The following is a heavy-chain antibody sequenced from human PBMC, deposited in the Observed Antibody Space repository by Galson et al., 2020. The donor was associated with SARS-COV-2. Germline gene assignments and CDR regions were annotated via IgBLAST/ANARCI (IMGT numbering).Heavy chain of an antibody. Sequence: GESLKISCAASGFTFSDYWMSWVRQAPGKGLEWVAMITEDGGKKFQVDSVSGRFSISRDNAKNSLDLQMHSLRAEDTALYYCVRDKGQDHGNRRLDYWGQGTLVTVSS. CDR1: GFTFSDYW. V-gene: IGHV3-7*01. CDR3: VRDKGQDHGNRRLDY. J-gene: IGHJ4*02. CDR2: ITEDGGKK. D-gene: IGHD4-4*01.